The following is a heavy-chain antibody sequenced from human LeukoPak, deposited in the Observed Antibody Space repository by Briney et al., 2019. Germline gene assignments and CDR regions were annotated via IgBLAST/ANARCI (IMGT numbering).Heavy chain of an antibody. CDR1: GFTFTNYA. D-gene: IGHD3-10*01. CDR2: ISFDGTNK. J-gene: IGHJ4*02. V-gene: IGHV3-30-3*01. CDR3: ARRHHFGFLDS. Sequence: PGGSLRLSCAASGFTFTNYAMHWVRQAPGKGLEWVAVISFDGTNKYYANSVQGRFTISRDNSKNSVYLQMNSLRAEDTAVYYCARRHHFGFLDSWGQGTLVTVSS.